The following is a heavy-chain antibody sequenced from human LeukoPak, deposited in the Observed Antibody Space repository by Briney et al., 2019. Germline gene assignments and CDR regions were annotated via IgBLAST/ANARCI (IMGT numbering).Heavy chain of an antibody. D-gene: IGHD3-22*01. CDR1: GYTFTSYG. J-gene: IGHJ4*02. CDR3: ARASYYYDSSGLDC. Sequence: ASVKVSCKASGYTFTSYGISWVRQAPGQGLEWMGWISAYNGNTNYAQKLQGRVTMTTDTSTSTAYRELRSLISDDTAVYYCARASYYYDSSGLDCWGQGTLVTVSS. CDR2: ISAYNGNT. V-gene: IGHV1-18*01.